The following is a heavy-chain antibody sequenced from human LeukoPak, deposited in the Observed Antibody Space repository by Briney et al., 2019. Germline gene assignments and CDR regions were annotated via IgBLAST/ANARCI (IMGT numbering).Heavy chain of an antibody. Sequence: SETLSLTCTVSGGSISSSSYYWGWIRQPPGKGLEWIGSIYYSGSTYYNPSLKSRVTISVDTSKNQFSLKLSSVTAADTAVYYSASTLYDSPRFWGQGTLVTVSS. V-gene: IGHV4-39*01. J-gene: IGHJ4*02. CDR3: ASTLYDSPRF. D-gene: IGHD3-22*01. CDR1: GGSISSSSYY. CDR2: IYYSGST.